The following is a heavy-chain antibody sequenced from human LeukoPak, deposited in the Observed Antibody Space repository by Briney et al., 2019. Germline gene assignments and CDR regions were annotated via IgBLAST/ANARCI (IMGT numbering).Heavy chain of an antibody. CDR1: GYTFSGFY. J-gene: IGHJ6*03. D-gene: IGHD5-12*01. V-gene: IGHV1-2*02. Sequence: GASVKVSCKTSGYTFSGFYIHWVRQAPGQGLEWMGWINPNSGVTNYAQKLQGRVTITRDTSIDTAHMQLSRLRSDDTAVYYCAKDRYGDYEAPFHYYMDAWGRGTTVTVSS. CDR3: AKDRYGDYEAPFHYYMDA. CDR2: INPNSGVT.